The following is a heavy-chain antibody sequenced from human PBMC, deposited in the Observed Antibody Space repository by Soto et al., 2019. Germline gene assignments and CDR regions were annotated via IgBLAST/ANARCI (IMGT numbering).Heavy chain of an antibody. D-gene: IGHD3-10*01. Sequence: PGGSLRLSCATSGFIFSDYGMHWVRQAPGKGLEWLALIWYDETYKYYADSVKGRFTISRDNSKNTLYLQMKSLRVEDTAVYYCAKASFGEARRWFDPWGQGTLVTVSS. J-gene: IGHJ5*02. CDR3: AKASFGEARRWFDP. CDR1: GFIFSDYG. CDR2: IWYDETYK. V-gene: IGHV3-33*03.